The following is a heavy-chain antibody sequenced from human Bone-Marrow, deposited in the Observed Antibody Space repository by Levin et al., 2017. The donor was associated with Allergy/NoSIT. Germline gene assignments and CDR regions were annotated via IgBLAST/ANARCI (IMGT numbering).Heavy chain of an antibody. Sequence: GESLKISCAVSGFSFSAYWMNWVRQAPGKGPEWVASIKHDASEIYYVDSVKGRFTISRDNAKNSLYLQMNSLRAEDTAVYYCARAPVLLVGATIQYYFDYWGQGALVTVSS. D-gene: IGHD1-26*01. J-gene: IGHJ4*02. V-gene: IGHV3-7*01. CDR3: ARAPVLLVGATIQYYFDY. CDR2: IKHDASEI. CDR1: GFSFSAYW.